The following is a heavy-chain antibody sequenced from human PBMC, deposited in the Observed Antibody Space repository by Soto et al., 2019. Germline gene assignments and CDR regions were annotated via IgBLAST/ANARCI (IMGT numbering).Heavy chain of an antibody. V-gene: IGHV4-4*02. CDR1: SGSISSGNW. D-gene: IGHD4-17*01. Sequence: PSETLSLTCAVSSGSISSGNWWSWVRQPPEKGLEWIGEIYHSGSTNYNPSLKSRVTISVDKSKNQFSLRLTSVTAADTAVYYCAKSLSTVTTFYFDSWGQGTLVTVSS. CDR3: AKSLSTVTTFYFDS. J-gene: IGHJ4*02. CDR2: IYHSGST.